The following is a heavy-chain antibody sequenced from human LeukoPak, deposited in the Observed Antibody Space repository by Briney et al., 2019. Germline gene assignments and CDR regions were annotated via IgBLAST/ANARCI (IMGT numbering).Heavy chain of an antibody. D-gene: IGHD4-17*01. CDR1: GDSVSSNSSA. J-gene: IGHJ3*02. Sequence: SQTLSLTCAISGDSVSSNSSAWNWIRQSPSRGLEWLGRTYYRSKWYNDYAVSVKSRITINPDTSKNQFSPQLNSVTPEDTAVYYCARVLPHGDYGHDAFDIWGQGTMVTVSS. CDR2: TYYRSKWYN. CDR3: ARVLPHGDYGHDAFDI. V-gene: IGHV6-1*01.